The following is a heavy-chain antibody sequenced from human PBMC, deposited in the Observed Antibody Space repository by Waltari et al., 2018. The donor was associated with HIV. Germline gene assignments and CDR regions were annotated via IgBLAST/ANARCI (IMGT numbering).Heavy chain of an antibody. CDR2: ISGSGGST. CDR3: VKEHQYSHTWYSYYGMDV. CDR1: GFTFSNYG. J-gene: IGHJ6*02. Sequence: LVQPGGSLRLSCVASGFTFSNYGMSWVRQAPGKGLEWVSTISGSGGSTYYADSVKGRFTVSRDNSKNTLYLQMNSLRAEDTAVYFCVKEHQYSHTWYSYYGMDVWGQGTTVTVSS. D-gene: IGHD6-13*01. V-gene: IGHV3-23*01.